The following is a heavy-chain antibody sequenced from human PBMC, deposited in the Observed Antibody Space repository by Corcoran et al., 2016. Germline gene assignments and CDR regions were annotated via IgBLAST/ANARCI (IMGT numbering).Heavy chain of an antibody. D-gene: IGHD3-22*01. CDR2: MNPNSGNT. J-gene: IGHJ3*02. Sequence: QVQLVQSGAEVKKPGASVKVSCKASGYTFTSYDINWVRQATGQGLEWMGWMNPNSGNTGYAQKFQGRVTMTRNTSISTAYMELSSLRSEDTAVYYCARGSYTMIVLVSGNDAFDIWGQGTMVTVSS. CDR1: GYTFTSYD. CDR3: ARGSYTMIVLVSGNDAFDI. V-gene: IGHV1-8*01.